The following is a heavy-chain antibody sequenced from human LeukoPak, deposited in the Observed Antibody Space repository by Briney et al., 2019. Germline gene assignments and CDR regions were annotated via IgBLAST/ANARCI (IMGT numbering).Heavy chain of an antibody. D-gene: IGHD3-3*01. V-gene: IGHV3-48*01. J-gene: IGHJ4*02. CDR2: ISSSSSTI. CDR3: AKDLVSGFWSGGPLTY. CDR1: GFTFSSYS. Sequence: GGSLRLSCAASGFTFSSYSMDWVRQAPGKGLEWVSYISSSSSTIYYADSVKGRFTISRDNSKNTLYLQMNSLRAEDTAVYYCAKDLVSGFWSGGPLTYWGQGTLVTVSS.